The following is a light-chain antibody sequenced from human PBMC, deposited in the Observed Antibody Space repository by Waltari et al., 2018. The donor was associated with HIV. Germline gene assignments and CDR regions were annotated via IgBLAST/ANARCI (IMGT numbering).Light chain of an antibody. V-gene: IGKV1-39*01. CDR2: ASS. CDR1: QNVSTY. CDR3: QQTHTTPHT. Sequence: DIQMTQSPSSLSASVGDGVTITCRASQNVSTYLNWYQQKPGKAPKLVIYASSGLQRGVPSSFRGSGSGTDFTLTISSLQSEDFATYYCQQTHTTPHTFGQGTKLQIK. J-gene: IGKJ2*01.